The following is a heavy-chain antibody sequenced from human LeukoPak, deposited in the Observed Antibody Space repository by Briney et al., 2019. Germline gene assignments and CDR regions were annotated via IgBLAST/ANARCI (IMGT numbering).Heavy chain of an antibody. J-gene: IGHJ4*02. D-gene: IGHD2-15*01. V-gene: IGHV3-48*03. CDR3: AKAPYCSGGSCYSFDY. Sequence: GGSLRLSCAASGFTFSSYEMNWVRQAPGKGLEWVSYISSSGSTIYYADSVKGRFTISRDNSKNTLYLQMNSLRAEDTAVYYCAKAPYCSGGSCYSFDYWGQGTLATVSS. CDR1: GFTFSSYE. CDR2: ISSSGSTI.